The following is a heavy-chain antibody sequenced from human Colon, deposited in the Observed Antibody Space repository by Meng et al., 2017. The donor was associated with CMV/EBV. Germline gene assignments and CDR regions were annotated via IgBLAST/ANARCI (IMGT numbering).Heavy chain of an antibody. V-gene: IGHV3-23*01. CDR1: GVTFSSQT. Sequence: QLMQSGARWVQPDGSPRLSCVASGVTFSSQTMSWVRQAPGKGLEWVSNIADSGEGTHYAGTVKARFIISRDNSKNTLYLQMNSLRAEDTVVYYCANRGWLESWGQGTLVTVSS. CDR2: IADSGEGT. CDR3: ANRGWLES. J-gene: IGHJ5*01. D-gene: IGHD3-16*01.